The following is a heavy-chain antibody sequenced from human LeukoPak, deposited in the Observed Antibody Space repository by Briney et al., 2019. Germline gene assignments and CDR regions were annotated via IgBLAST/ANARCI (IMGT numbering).Heavy chain of an antibody. CDR2: INAGNGNT. V-gene: IGHV1-3*01. CDR1: GYTFTSYA. D-gene: IGHD6-19*01. CDR3: ARRIAVAGRGY. Sequence: ASVKVSCKASGYTFTSYAMHWVRQAPGQRLEWMGWINAGNGNTKYSQKFQGRVTITRDISASTAYMELSSLRSEDTAVYYCARRIAVAGRGYWGQGTLVTVSS. J-gene: IGHJ4*02.